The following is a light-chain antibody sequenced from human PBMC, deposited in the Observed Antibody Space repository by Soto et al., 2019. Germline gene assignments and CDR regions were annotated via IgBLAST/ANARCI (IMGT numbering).Light chain of an antibody. J-gene: IGLJ2*01. CDR3: QAWGISTVV. Sequence: SSELTQPPSVSVSPGQTASITCSGDKLGDKYASWYQQKPGQSPVLVIYEDIKRPSGIPERFSGSNSGSTATLTISGTQSMDEADYYCQAWGISTVVFGGGTQLTVL. V-gene: IGLV3-1*01. CDR2: EDI. CDR1: KLGDKY.